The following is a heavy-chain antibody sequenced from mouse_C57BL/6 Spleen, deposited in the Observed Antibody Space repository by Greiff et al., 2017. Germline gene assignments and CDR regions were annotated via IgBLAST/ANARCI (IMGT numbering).Heavy chain of an antibody. J-gene: IGHJ4*01. CDR1: GYTFTSYG. D-gene: IGHD1-1*01. V-gene: IGHV1-81*01. Sequence: QVQLKESGAELARPGASVKLSCKASGYTFTSYGISWVKQRTGQGLEWIGEIYPRSGNTYYNEKFKGKATLTADKSSSTAYMELRSLTSEDSAVYFCARGAVVAKGDYWGQGTSVTVSS. CDR2: IYPRSGNT. CDR3: ARGAVVAKGDY.